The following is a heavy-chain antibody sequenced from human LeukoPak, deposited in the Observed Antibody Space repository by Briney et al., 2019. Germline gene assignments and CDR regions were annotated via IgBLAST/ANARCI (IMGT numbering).Heavy chain of an antibody. CDR2: ISYDGSNK. V-gene: IGHV3-30-3*01. Sequence: GGSLRLSCAASGFTFSSYAMHWVRQAPGKGLEWVAVISYDGSNKYYADSVKGRFTISRDNSKNTLYLQMNSLRAEDTAVYYCASARETHWGQGTLVTVSS. CDR1: GFTFSSYA. CDR3: ASARETH. J-gene: IGHJ4*02. D-gene: IGHD1-26*01.